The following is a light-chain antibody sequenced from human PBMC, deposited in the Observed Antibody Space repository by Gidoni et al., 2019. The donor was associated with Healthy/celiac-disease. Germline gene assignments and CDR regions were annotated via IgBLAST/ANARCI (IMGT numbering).Light chain of an antibody. CDR2: AAS. V-gene: IGKV1-39*01. J-gene: IGKJ1*01. Sequence: DIQMTQSPSSLSASVGDRVTITCRASQSISSYLNWYQQKPGKAPKLLIYAASSLQSGVPSRFSGSGSGTEFTLTISSLKPEDFATYYCQQSYSTPGTFXXXTKVEIK. CDR1: QSISSY. CDR3: QQSYSTPGT.